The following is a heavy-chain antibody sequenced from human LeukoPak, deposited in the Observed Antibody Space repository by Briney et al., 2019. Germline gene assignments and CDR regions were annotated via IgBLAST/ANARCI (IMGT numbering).Heavy chain of an antibody. CDR2: ISGSGGST. Sequence: PGGSLRLSCAASGFTFSSYAMSWVRQAPGKGLEWVSAISGSGGSTYYADSVKGRFTISRDNSKNTLYLQMNSLRAEDTAVYYCAKAKRPGYYYDSSGYYYPDEGYYFDYWGQGTLVTVSS. J-gene: IGHJ4*02. D-gene: IGHD3-22*01. CDR3: AKAKRPGYYYDSSGYYYPDEGYYFDY. V-gene: IGHV3-23*01. CDR1: GFTFSSYA.